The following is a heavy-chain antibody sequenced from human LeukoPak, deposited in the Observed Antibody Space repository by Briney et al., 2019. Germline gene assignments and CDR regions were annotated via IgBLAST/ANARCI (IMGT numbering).Heavy chain of an antibody. D-gene: IGHD4-17*01. CDR2: ISSSSSTI. V-gene: IGHV3-48*01. Sequence: GGSLRLSCAASGFTFSSYSMNWVRQAPGKGLEWGSYISSSSSTIYYADSVKGRFTISRDNAKNSLYLQMNSLRAEDTAVYYCARSVPSGDYVDYFDYWGQGTLVTVSS. CDR1: GFTFSSYS. CDR3: ARSVPSGDYVDYFDY. J-gene: IGHJ4*02.